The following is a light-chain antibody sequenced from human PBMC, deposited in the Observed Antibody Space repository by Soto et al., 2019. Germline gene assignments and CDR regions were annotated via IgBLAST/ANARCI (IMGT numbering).Light chain of an antibody. V-gene: IGLV3-21*02. CDR2: DDS. CDR3: QVWDSSSDHPGVV. CDR1: NIRSKS. Sequence: SSELTQPPSVSVAPGQTARIPCGGNNIRSKSGHWYQQKPGQAPVLVVYDDSDRPSGIPERFSGSNSGNTATLTISRVEAGDEADYYCQVWDSSSDHPGVVFGGGTKLTVL. J-gene: IGLJ2*01.